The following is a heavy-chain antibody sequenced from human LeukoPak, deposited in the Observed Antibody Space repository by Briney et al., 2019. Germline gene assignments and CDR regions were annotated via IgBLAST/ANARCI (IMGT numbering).Heavy chain of an antibody. V-gene: IGHV1-18*01. D-gene: IGHD1-26*01. CDR1: GYTFTSYG. Sequence: AAVKVSCKASGYTFTSYGISWVRQAPGQGLEWMGGIGADNGNRNYAQKLHGRVTMTTDISTSTAYMELSSLTSNDTAVYYRPKSRWELLLGAFDISGQGTMVTVSS. CDR3: PKSRWELLLGAFDI. J-gene: IGHJ3*02. CDR2: IGADNGNR.